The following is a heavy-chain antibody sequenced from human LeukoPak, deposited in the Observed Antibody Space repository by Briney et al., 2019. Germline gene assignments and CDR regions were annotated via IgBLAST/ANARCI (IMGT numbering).Heavy chain of an antibody. V-gene: IGHV3-21*01. CDR2: ISSSSSYI. Sequence: GGSLRLSNAASGFTFSSYSMNWVRQAPGKGLEWVSSISSSSSYIYYADSVKGRFTISRDNAKNSLYLQMNSLRAEDTAVYYCARGVDEYCSSTSCYAKSFDPWGQGTLVTVSS. CDR3: ARGVDEYCSSTSCYAKSFDP. J-gene: IGHJ5*02. CDR1: GFTFSSYS. D-gene: IGHD2-2*01.